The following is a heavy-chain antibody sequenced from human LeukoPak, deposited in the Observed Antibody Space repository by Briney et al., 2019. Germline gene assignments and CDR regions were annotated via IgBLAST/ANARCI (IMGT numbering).Heavy chain of an antibody. CDR2: ISSSGSTI. D-gene: IGHD1-26*01. Sequence: GGSLRLSCAASGFTFSDYYMSWIRQAPGKGLEWVSYISSSGSTIYYADSVKGRFTISRDNAKNSLYLQMNSLRAEDTAVYYCARYPSELRTYYYYYMDVWGKGTTVTVSS. V-gene: IGHV3-11*01. J-gene: IGHJ6*03. CDR1: GFTFSDYY. CDR3: ARYPSELRTYYYYYMDV.